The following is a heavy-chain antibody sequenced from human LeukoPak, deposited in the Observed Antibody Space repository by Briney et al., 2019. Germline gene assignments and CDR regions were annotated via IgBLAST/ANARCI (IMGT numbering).Heavy chain of an antibody. J-gene: IGHJ4*02. V-gene: IGHV3-7*04. Sequence: GGSLRLSCAVSGFTFSNFWMSWVRQAPGRGLEWVANIHPEGNEKYHVESVKGRFTISRDNATNSLFLQMNGLRVEDTAVYYCARGDAFSGDHWGQGTLVTVSS. CDR1: GFTFSNFW. CDR3: ARGDAFSGDH. CDR2: IHPEGNEK.